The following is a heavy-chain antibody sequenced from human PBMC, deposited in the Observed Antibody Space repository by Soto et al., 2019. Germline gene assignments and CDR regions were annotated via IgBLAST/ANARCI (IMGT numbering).Heavy chain of an antibody. D-gene: IGHD3-3*01. V-gene: IGHV6-1*01. CDR2: TYYRSKWYN. Sequence: SQTLSLTCAISGDSVSSNSAAWNWIRQSPSRGLEWLGRTYYRSKWYNDYAVSVKSRITINPDTSKNQFSLQLNSVTPEDTAVYYCAREPRPPYDFWSGYYTRWDYWGQGTLVTVSS. CDR1: GDSVSSNSAA. CDR3: AREPRPPYDFWSGYYTRWDY. J-gene: IGHJ4*02.